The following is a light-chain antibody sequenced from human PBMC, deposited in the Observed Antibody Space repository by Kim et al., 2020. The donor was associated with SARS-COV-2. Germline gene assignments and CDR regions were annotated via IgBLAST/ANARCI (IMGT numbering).Light chain of an antibody. V-gene: IGKV1-27*01. J-gene: IGKJ1*01. Sequence: DIQMTQSPSSLSASIGDRVTITCRASQGINSYLAWYQQKPGKVPKLLIYGASTLQRGVPSRFSGSGTGTDFTLTISSLQPEDFATYYCQKYNSDPWTFGQGTKVDIK. CDR3: QKYNSDPWT. CDR2: GAS. CDR1: QGINSY.